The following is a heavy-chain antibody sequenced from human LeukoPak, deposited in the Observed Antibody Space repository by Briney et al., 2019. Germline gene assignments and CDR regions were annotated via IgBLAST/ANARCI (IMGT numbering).Heavy chain of an antibody. CDR2: ISSGGST. Sequence: GSLRLSCSPSGFTVSSNYMSWVRQAPGKGLEWVSMISSGGSTDYADSVKGRFTISRDNSKNTLDLQMNSLRAEDTAVYYCAKDLSGYSGDYWGQGTLVTVSS. V-gene: IGHV3-66*01. D-gene: IGHD3-22*01. CDR3: AKDLSGYSGDY. J-gene: IGHJ4*02. CDR1: GFTVSSNY.